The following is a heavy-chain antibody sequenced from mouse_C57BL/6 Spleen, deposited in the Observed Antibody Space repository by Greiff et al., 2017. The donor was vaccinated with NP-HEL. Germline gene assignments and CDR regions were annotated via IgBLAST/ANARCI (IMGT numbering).Heavy chain of an antibody. CDR1: GYTFTSYD. CDR2: IYPRDGST. CDR3: ARGDYSNDYWYFDV. J-gene: IGHJ1*03. V-gene: IGHV1-85*01. Sequence: QVQLKQSGPELVKPGASVKLSCKASGYTFTSYDINWVKQRPGRGLEWIGWIYPRDGSTKYNEKFKGKATLTVDTSSSTAYMELHSLTSEDSAVYFCARGDYSNDYWYFDVWGTGTTVTVSS. D-gene: IGHD2-5*01.